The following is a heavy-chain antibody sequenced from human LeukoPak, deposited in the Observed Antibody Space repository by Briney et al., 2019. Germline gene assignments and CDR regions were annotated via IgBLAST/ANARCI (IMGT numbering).Heavy chain of an antibody. J-gene: IGHJ4*02. D-gene: IGHD3-10*01. CDR3: ATRGRYYYGSGSYYTEDY. CDR1: GFTFDDYA. CDR2: ISWDSGST. V-gene: IGHV3-43D*03. Sequence: GGSLRLSCAASGFTFDDYAMHWVRQAPGKDLEWVSLISWDSGSTYYADSVKGRFTISRENSKNSLYLQMNSLRAEDTALYYCATRGRYYYGSGSYYTEDYWGQGTLVTVSS.